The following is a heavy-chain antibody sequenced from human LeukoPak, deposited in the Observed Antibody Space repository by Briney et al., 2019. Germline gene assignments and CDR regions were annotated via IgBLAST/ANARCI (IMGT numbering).Heavy chain of an antibody. V-gene: IGHV1-18*01. D-gene: IGHD3-9*01. Sequence: ASVKVSCKTSGYTFTMYAVSWVRQAPGRGLQWLWWISPRNGNTAYAQDLQGRVTMTTDTSTTTAYLELRSLRSDDTAIYYCARDLNYVTLGYNILADVGYYFDYWGQGSLVTVSS. CDR1: GYTFTMYA. CDR2: ISPRNGNT. CDR3: ARDLNYVTLGYNILADVGYYFDY. J-gene: IGHJ4*02.